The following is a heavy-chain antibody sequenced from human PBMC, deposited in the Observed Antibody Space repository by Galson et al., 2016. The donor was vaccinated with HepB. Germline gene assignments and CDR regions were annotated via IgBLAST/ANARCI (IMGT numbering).Heavy chain of an antibody. V-gene: IGHV3-74*01. CDR2: INSDGSNA. CDR1: GFTFSNHY. D-gene: IGHD4-17*01. J-gene: IGHJ4*02. Sequence: SLRLSCEGSGFTFSNHYMHWVRQAPGKGLVWVSRINSDGSNANYADSVKGRFTISRDNARNTLYLHVNSLRAEDAAVYYCARENGDYLFIDYWGQGTLVTVSS. CDR3: ARENGDYLFIDY.